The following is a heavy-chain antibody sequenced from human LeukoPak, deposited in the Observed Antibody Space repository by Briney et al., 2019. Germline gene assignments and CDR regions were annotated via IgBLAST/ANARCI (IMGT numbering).Heavy chain of an antibody. CDR1: GITSSSYS. J-gene: IGHJ6*04. CDR3: AELGITMIGGV. Sequence: GGSLRLSCVASGITSSSYSMNWVRQAPGKGLEWVSYISSFSGTINYADSVKGRFTISRDNAKNSLYLQMNSLRAEDTAVYYCAELGITMIGGVWGKGTTVTVSS. V-gene: IGHV3-48*01. D-gene: IGHD3-10*02. CDR2: ISSFSGTI.